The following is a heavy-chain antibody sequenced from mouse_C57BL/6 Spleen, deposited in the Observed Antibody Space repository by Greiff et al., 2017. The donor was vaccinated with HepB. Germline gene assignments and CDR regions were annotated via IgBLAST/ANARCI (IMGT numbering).Heavy chain of an antibody. Sequence: EVMLVESGPGMVKPSQSLSLTCTVTGYSITSGYDWHLIRHFPGNKLEWMGYISYSGITNYNPSLKSRISITHDTSKNHFFLKLNSVTTEDTATYYCAREGGTGYAMDYWGQGTSVTVSS. V-gene: IGHV3-1*01. J-gene: IGHJ4*01. D-gene: IGHD3-3*01. CDR1: GYSITSGYD. CDR2: ISYSGIT. CDR3: AREGGTGYAMDY.